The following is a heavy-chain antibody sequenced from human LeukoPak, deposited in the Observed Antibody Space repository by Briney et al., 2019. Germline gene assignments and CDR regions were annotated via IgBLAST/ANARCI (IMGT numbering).Heavy chain of an antibody. J-gene: IGHJ5*02. D-gene: IGHD6-6*01. CDR2: IYYSGST. Sequence: PSETLSLTCTVSGGSISSYYWSWIRQPPGRGLEWIGYIYYSGSTNYNPSLKSRVTISVDTSKNQFSLKLSSVTAADTAVYYCARISSSFRFDPWGQGTLVTVSS. CDR3: ARISSSFRFDP. CDR1: GGSISSYY. V-gene: IGHV4-59*08.